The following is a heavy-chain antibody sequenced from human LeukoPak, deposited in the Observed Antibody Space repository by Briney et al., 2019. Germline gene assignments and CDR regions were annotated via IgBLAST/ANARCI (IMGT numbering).Heavy chain of an antibody. CDR3: ARCEQQLVQVFDY. CDR2: IYYSGST. Sequence: SETLSLTCTVSGGSISSSSYYWGWIRQPPGKGLEWIGSIYYSGSTNYNPSLKSRVTISVDTSKNQFSLKLSSVTAADTAVYYCARCEQQLVQVFDYWGQGTLVTVSS. V-gene: IGHV4-39*07. J-gene: IGHJ4*02. D-gene: IGHD6-13*01. CDR1: GGSISSSSYY.